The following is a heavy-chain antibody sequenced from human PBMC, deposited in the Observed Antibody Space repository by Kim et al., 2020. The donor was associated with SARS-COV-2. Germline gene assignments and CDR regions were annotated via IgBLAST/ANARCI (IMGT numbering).Heavy chain of an antibody. CDR1: GFTFSNAW. CDR2: IKSKSDGGTK. Sequence: GGSLRLSCAASGFTFSNAWMSWVRQAPGKGLEWVGRIKSKSDGGTKDYAAPVTGSFTNSSNNSKNKLNLQMNSLKTEDTGVYYCTTDRGYMDVWGKGTTVTVSS. V-gene: IGHV3-15*01. D-gene: IGHD1-26*01. J-gene: IGHJ6*03. CDR3: TTDRGYMDV.